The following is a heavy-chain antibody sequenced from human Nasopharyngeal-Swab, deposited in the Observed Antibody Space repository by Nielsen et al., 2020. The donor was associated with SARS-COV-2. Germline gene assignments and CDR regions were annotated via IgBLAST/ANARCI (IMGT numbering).Heavy chain of an antibody. V-gene: IGHV3-9*01. CDR1: GFPFDDYA. D-gene: IGHD6-13*01. Sequence: SLKISCVASGFPFDDYAMSWVRLLPGWGLQWVAGIPWHSGNIGYADSVKGRFTVSRDNADNSLFLQMDSLRPEDTAFYYCAKSLYTSTWSYYFDIWGQGSMVTVSS. CDR2: IPWHSGNI. CDR3: AKSLYTSTWSYYFDI. J-gene: IGHJ4*02.